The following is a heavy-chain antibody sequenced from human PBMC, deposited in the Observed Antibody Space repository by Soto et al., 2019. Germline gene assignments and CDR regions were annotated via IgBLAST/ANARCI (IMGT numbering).Heavy chain of an antibody. CDR3: AREPRYYDFWSGYPYGMDV. V-gene: IGHV1-2*02. CDR1: GYTFTGYY. Sequence: VSVKVSCKASGYTFTGYYMHWVRQAPGQGLEWMGWINPNSGGTNYAQKFQGRVTMTRDTSISTAYMELSRLRSDDTAVYYCAREPRYYDFWSGYPYGMDVWGQGTTVTVSS. CDR2: INPNSGGT. D-gene: IGHD3-3*01. J-gene: IGHJ6*02.